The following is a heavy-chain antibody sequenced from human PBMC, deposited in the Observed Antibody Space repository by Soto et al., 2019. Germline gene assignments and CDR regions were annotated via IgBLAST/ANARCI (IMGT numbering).Heavy chain of an antibody. D-gene: IGHD3-22*01. CDR3: ARLLITMIVVVEDYHFDY. CDR1: GGSFSGYY. CDR2: IHHSGST. J-gene: IGHJ4*02. Sequence: PSETLSLTCAVYGGSFSGYYWSWIRQPPGKGLEWIGEIHHSGSTNYNPSLKSRVTISVDTSKNQFSLKLSSVTAADTAVYYCARLLITMIVVVEDYHFDYWGQGTLVTVSS. V-gene: IGHV4-34*01.